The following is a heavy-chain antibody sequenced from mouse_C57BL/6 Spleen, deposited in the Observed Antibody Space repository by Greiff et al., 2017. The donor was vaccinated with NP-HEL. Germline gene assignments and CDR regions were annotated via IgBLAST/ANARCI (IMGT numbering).Heavy chain of an antibody. CDR1: GYTFTSYW. V-gene: IGHV1-50*01. CDR3: ALTTVVATDWFAY. CDR2: IDPSDSYT. Sequence: VQLQQSGAELVKPGASVKLSCKASGYTFTSYWMQWVKQRPGQGLEWIGEIDPSDSYTNYNQKFKGKATLTVDTSSSTAYMQLSSLTSEDSAVYYWALTTVVATDWFAYWGQGTLVTVSA. D-gene: IGHD1-1*01. J-gene: IGHJ3*01.